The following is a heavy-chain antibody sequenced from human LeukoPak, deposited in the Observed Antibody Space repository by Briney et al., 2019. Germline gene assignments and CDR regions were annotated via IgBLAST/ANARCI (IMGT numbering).Heavy chain of an antibody. D-gene: IGHD3-9*01. CDR1: GGSISSYY. Sequence: SETLSLTCTVSGGSISSYYWSWIRQPPGKGLEWIGYIYYSRSTNYNPSLKSRVTISVDTSKNQFSLKLSSVTAADTAVYYCARASYDILTGYSRYYFDYWGQGTLVTVSS. CDR3: ARASYDILTGYSRYYFDY. CDR2: IYYSRST. V-gene: IGHV4-59*01. J-gene: IGHJ4*02.